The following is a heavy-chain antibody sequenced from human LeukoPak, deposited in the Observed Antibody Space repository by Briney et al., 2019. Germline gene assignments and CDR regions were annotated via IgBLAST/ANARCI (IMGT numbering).Heavy chain of an antibody. Sequence: SETLSLTCIVSGGSISSSIYYWGWIRQPPGKGLEWIGSIFYSGSTYYNPSLKSRVTISVDTSTNQLSLKLRSVTAADTAVYYCARDVLVTAIPLADYWGQGTLVTVSS. V-gene: IGHV4-39*07. J-gene: IGHJ4*02. CDR2: IFYSGST. D-gene: IGHD2-21*02. CDR1: GGSISSSIYY. CDR3: ARDVLVTAIPLADY.